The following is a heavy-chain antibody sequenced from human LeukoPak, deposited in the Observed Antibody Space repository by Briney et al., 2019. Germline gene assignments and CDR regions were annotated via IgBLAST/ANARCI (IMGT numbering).Heavy chain of an antibody. CDR3: RREGGCSYSRPFDY. Sequence: GGSLRLSCAASGFTVSSYYMSWVRQAPGKGLEWVSVIYSGGTTYYADSVKGRFTISRDNSKNTLYLQMNSPRPEATAVYYCRREGGCSYSRPFDYWGQGTQVTASS. CDR1: GFTVSSYY. D-gene: IGHD5-18*01. V-gene: IGHV3-53*01. J-gene: IGHJ4*02. CDR2: IYSGGTT.